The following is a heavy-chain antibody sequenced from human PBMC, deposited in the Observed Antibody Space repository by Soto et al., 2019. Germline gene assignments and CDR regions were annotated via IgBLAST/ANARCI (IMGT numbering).Heavy chain of an antibody. D-gene: IGHD6-19*01. J-gene: IGHJ3*02. CDR2: IYPGDSDT. CDR1: GYSFTSYW. V-gene: IGHV5-51*01. CDR3: ARHKLIAVAGTANDAFDI. Sequence: GESLKISCNCSGYSFTSYWIGWVRQMPGKGLEWMGIIYPGDSDTRYSPSFQGQVTISADKSISTAYLQWSSLKASDTAMYYCARHKLIAVAGTANDAFDIWGQGTMVTVSS.